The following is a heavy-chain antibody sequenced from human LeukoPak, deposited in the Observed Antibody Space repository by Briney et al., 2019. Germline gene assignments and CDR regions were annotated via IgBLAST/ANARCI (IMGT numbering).Heavy chain of an antibody. CDR1: GFTFSSYA. D-gene: IGHD3-9*01. J-gene: IGHJ6*02. Sequence: GGSLRLSCAASGFTFSSYAMHWVRQAPGKGLEWVAVISYDGSNKYYADSVKGRFTISRDNSKNTLYLQMNSLRAEDTAVYYCATDDVLPYFDWLLYPSPYYYGMDVWGQGTTVTVSS. V-gene: IGHV3-30-3*01. CDR3: ATDDVLPYFDWLLYPSPYYYGMDV. CDR2: ISYDGSNK.